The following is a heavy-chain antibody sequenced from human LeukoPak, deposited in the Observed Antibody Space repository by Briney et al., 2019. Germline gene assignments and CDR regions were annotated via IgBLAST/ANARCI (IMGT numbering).Heavy chain of an antibody. D-gene: IGHD5-18*01. Sequence: PSETLSLTCAVSGYSISSVYYWGWIRQPPGKGLEWIGSIYHSGSTYYNPSLKSRVTISVDTSKNQFSLKLSSVTAADTAVYYCARNSYPRYNWFDPWGQGTLVTVSS. CDR1: GYSISSVYY. CDR3: ARNSYPRYNWFDP. J-gene: IGHJ5*02. CDR2: IYHSGST. V-gene: IGHV4-38-2*01.